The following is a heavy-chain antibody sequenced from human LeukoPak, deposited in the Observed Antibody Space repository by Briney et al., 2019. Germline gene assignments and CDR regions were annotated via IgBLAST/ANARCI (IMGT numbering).Heavy chain of an antibody. D-gene: IGHD1-26*01. V-gene: IGHV1-46*01. CDR2: INPSGGST. J-gene: IGHJ3*02. CDR3: ARVGGIVGAPDAFDI. Sequence: ASVKVSCKASGYTFTSYYMHWVRQAPGQGLEWMGIINPSGGSTSYAQKFQGRVTMTRDTSTSTVYMELSSLRSEDTAVYYCARVGGIVGAPDAFDIWGQGTMVTVSS. CDR1: GYTFTSYY.